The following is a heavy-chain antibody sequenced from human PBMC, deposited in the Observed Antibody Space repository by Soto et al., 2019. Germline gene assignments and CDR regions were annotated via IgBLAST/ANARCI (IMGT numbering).Heavy chain of an antibody. Sequence: QVQLQESGPGLVKPSETLSLTCTVSDDSISNYYWSWIRQPPGKGLEWIGYAYYGGNTNYNPSLKSRVSLSVDTSKSQFALKLNSVTVADTAVYYCAKHLSAWLRMEAFDVWGPGTMVTVSS. V-gene: IGHV4-59*08. CDR1: DDSISNYY. CDR3: AKHLSAWLRMEAFDV. J-gene: IGHJ3*01. D-gene: IGHD5-12*01. CDR2: AYYGGNT.